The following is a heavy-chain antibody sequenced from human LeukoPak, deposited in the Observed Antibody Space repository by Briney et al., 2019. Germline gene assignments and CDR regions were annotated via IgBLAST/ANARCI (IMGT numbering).Heavy chain of an antibody. Sequence: GGSLRLPCAASGFTFSSYSMAWVRQAPGKGLEWVSSISSSSSYIYYADSVKGRFTISRDNAKNSLYLQMNSLRAEDTAVYYCARDMRWNVFDYWGQGTLVTVSS. J-gene: IGHJ4*02. CDR3: ARDMRWNVFDY. CDR2: ISSSSSYI. V-gene: IGHV3-21*01. D-gene: IGHD1-1*01. CDR1: GFTFSSYS.